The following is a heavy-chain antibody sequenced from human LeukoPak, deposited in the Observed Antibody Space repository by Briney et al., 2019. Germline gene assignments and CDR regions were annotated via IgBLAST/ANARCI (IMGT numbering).Heavy chain of an antibody. J-gene: IGHJ4*02. CDR2: IYNSGIT. CDR3: ARPGRDWCGGDCYSEYFDY. V-gene: IGHV4-39*01. CDR1: GGSISSRSHN. D-gene: IGHD2-21*01. Sequence: NSSETLSLTCTVSGGSISSRSHNWGWIRQPPGKGLEWIGNIYNSGITYYNPSLKSRVTISEDTSNNHYSLMLSPGTAADTAVYYCARPGRDWCGGDCYSEYFDYWGQGTLVTVSS.